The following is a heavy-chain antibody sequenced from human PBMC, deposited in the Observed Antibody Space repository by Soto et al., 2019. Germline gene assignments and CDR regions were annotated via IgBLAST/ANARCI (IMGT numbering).Heavy chain of an antibody. V-gene: IGHV1-3*01. CDR3: ASSPYGSGSYYNRGDAFDI. CDR1: GYTFTGYA. CDR2: INAGNGNT. J-gene: IGHJ3*02. D-gene: IGHD3-10*01. Sequence: ASVKVSCKASGYTFTGYAMHWVRQAPGQRLEWMGWINAGNGNTKYSQKFQGRVTITRDTSASTAYMELSSLRSEDTAVYYCASSPYGSGSYYNRGDAFDIWGQGTMVTVSS.